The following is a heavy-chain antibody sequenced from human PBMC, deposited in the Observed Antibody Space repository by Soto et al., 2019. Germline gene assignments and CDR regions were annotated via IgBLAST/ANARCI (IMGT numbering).Heavy chain of an antibody. D-gene: IGHD3-22*01. CDR2: ISYDGSNK. J-gene: IGHJ4*02. Sequence: GGSLRLSCAASGFTFSSYAMHWVRQAPGKGLEWVAVISYDGSNKYYADSVKGRFTISRDNSKNTLYLQMNSLRAEDTAVYYCARDYYDSSGYSGYFDYWGQGTLVTVSS. CDR1: GFTFSSYA. V-gene: IGHV3-30-3*01. CDR3: ARDYYDSSGYSGYFDY.